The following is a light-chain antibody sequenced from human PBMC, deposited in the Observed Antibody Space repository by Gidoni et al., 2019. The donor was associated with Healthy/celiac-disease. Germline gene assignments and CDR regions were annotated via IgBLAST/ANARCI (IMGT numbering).Light chain of an antibody. Sequence: QSPLTQPASVAGSPGQSITISCTGTSSDVGSDNLVSWYQPNPGKAPKLLIYEGSTRPSGVSNRFAGSKAGNTASLTSCGLQAEDEADYYSCSYAGSVVIGGGTKLTVL. CDR2: EGS. CDR1: SSDVGSDNL. J-gene: IGLJ2*01. V-gene: IGLV2-23*01. CDR3: CSYAGSVV.